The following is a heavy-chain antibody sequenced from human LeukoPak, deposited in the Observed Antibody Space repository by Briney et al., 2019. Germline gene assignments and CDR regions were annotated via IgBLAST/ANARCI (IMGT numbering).Heavy chain of an antibody. D-gene: IGHD1-26*01. CDR2: IYYSGST. CDR3: ATVGARSGLDY. V-gene: IGHV4-59*01. J-gene: IGHJ4*02. CDR1: GGSISSYN. Sequence: SETLSLTCTVSGGSISSYNWSWIRQPPGKGLEWIGYIYYSGSTNYNPSLESRVTISVDTSKNQFSLKLSSVTAADTAVYYCATVGARSGLDYWGQGALVTVSS.